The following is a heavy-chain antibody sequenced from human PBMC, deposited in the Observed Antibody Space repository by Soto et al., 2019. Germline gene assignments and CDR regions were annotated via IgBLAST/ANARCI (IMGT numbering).Heavy chain of an antibody. J-gene: IGHJ6*02. Sequence: QVKLVQSVAEVKKPGASVTVSCKTSGYTFSNYGINWVRQAPGQGLEWMGWISGYNGNTNYAQTVQGRVTMTTDTSTGTAYMGLRSLKSDVTAIYDCSMFSMVGGWCYPNYSHGMDVWGQGTTVTVAS. V-gene: IGHV1-18*01. D-gene: IGHD6-19*01. CDR1: GYTFSNYG. CDR2: ISGYNGNT. CDR3: SMFSMVGGWCYPNYSHGMDV.